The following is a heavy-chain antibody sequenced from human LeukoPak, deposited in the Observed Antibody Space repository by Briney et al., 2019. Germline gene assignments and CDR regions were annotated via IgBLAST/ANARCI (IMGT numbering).Heavy chain of an antibody. CDR1: GGSISSSSYY. V-gene: IGHV4-39*02. D-gene: IGHD5-18*01. CDR3: AGDKWIQLFYYAFDV. J-gene: IGHJ3*01. Sequence: PSETLSLTCTVSGGSISSSSYYWGWIRQPPGKGLEWIGSIYYSGSTYYNPSLKSRVTISVDTSKNQFSLKLSSVTAADTAVYFCAGDKWIQLFYYAFDVWGQGTMITVSS. CDR2: IYYSGST.